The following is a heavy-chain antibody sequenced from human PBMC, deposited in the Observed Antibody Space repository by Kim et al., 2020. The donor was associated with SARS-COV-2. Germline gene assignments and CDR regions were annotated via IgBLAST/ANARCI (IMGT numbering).Heavy chain of an antibody. CDR3: ARDLGYGSGSYDY. J-gene: IGHJ4*02. V-gene: IGHV4-59*01. D-gene: IGHD3-10*01. Sequence: YNPTPQSRVPISVNTSKDQFSLKLSSVTAADTAVYYCARDLGYGSGSYDYWGQGTLVTVSS.